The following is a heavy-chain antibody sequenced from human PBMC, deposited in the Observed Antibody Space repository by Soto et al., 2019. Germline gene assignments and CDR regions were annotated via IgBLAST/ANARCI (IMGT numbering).Heavy chain of an antibody. CDR2: ISAGGGTT. J-gene: IGHJ3*02. Sequence: GGSLRLSCAASGFTFTTYAMSWVRQAPGKGLEWVSAISAGGGTTYYADSVKDRFTISRDNSMNALYPQIHSLRVEDTAVYYCAHPRGYGVFDAYDIWGQGTMVTVSS. CDR3: AHPRGYGVFDAYDI. V-gene: IGHV3-23*01. CDR1: GFTFTTYA. D-gene: IGHD4-17*01.